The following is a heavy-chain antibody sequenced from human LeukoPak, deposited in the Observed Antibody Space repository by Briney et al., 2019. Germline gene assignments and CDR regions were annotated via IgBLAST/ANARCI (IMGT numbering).Heavy chain of an antibody. CDR3: ASTVTRPFFHFDY. J-gene: IGHJ4*02. CDR1: GYTFTDSY. Sequence: ASVKVSCKTSGYTFTDSYLHWVRRAPGQGLEWMGGIIPIFGTANYAQKFQGRVTITADESTSTAYMELSSLRSEDTAVYYCASTVTRPFFHFDYWGQGTLVTVSS. V-gene: IGHV1-69*13. CDR2: IIPIFGTA. D-gene: IGHD4-11*01.